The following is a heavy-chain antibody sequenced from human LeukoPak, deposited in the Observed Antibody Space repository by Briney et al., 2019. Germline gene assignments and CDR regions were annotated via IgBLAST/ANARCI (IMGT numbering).Heavy chain of an antibody. D-gene: IGHD5-18*01. V-gene: IGHV3-20*04. CDR2: INWNGRIT. J-gene: IGHJ6*03. CDR3: ARGSVQLWLRDTYYYMDV. Sequence: PGGSLRLSCAASGFTFSSYSMNWVRQVPGRGLEWVSGINWNGRITEYADSVEDRFTISRQNTKNSLYLYMNNLGGEDTALYFCARGSVQLWLRDTYYYMDVWGKGTTVTVSS. CDR1: GFTFSSYS.